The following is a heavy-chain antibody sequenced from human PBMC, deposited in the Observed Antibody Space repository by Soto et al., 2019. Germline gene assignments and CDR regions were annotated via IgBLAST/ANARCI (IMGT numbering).Heavy chain of an antibody. J-gene: IGHJ4*02. Sequence: SGPTLVNPTQTLTLTCTFSGFSPSTSVVGVGWSRRPPGKALEWLALIYWNDYKRYRPSLKRRLTITKDPKKNQVVLTMTNMDPVDTATYYCAHRGELLYFDYWGQGTIVTVSS. CDR2: IYWNDYK. CDR1: GFSPSTSVVG. CDR3: AHRGELLYFDY. V-gene: IGHV2-5*01. D-gene: IGHD1-26*01.